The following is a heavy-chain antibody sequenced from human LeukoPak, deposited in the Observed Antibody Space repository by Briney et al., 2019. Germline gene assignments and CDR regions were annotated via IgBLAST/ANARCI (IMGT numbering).Heavy chain of an antibody. V-gene: IGHV3-53*01. CDR1: GFTFSSYA. J-gene: IGHJ4*02. CDR3: ARALVATIGPAFDY. Sequence: QPGGSLRLSCAASGFTFSSYAMSWVRQAPGKGLEWVSVIYSGGSTYYADSVKGRFTISRDNSKNTLYLQMNSLRAEDTAVYYCARALVATIGPAFDYWGQGTLVTVSS. D-gene: IGHD5-12*01. CDR2: IYSGGST.